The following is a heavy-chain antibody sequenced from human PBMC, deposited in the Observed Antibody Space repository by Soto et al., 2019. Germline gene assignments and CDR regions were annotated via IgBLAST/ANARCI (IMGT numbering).Heavy chain of an antibody. CDR3: AREGYCSSTSCYTHRGGGKNYYYYGMDV. V-gene: IGHV4-61*01. J-gene: IGHJ6*02. Sequence: SETLSLTCTVSGGSVSSGSYYWSWIRQPPGKGLEWIGHIYYSGSTNYNPSLKSRVTISVDTSKNQFSLKLSSVTAADTAVYYCAREGYCSSTSCYTHRGGGKNYYYYGMDVWGQGTTVTVSS. D-gene: IGHD2-2*02. CDR1: GGSVSSGSYY. CDR2: IYYSGST.